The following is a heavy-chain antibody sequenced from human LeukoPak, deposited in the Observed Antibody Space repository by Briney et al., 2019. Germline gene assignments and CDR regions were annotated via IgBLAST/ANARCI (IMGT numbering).Heavy chain of an antibody. Sequence: GGSLRLSYAASGFTFSSYAMSWVRQAPGKGLEWVSAISGGGDNTYYADSVKGLFTISRDNSKNTLYLQMNSLRAEDTAVYYCAKGLALYYYYGMDVWGQGTTVTVSS. CDR1: GFTFSSYA. J-gene: IGHJ6*02. D-gene: IGHD3-9*01. CDR2: ISGGGDNT. V-gene: IGHV3-23*01. CDR3: AKGLALYYYYGMDV.